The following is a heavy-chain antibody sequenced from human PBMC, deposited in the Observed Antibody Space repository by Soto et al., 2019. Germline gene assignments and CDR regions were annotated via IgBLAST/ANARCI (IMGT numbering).Heavy chain of an antibody. CDR3: AREYSSSSSFDY. D-gene: IGHD6-6*01. V-gene: IGHV4-61*01. Sequence: SETLSLPCTVSGGSVSSGSYYWSWIRQPPGKGLEWIGYIYYSGSTNYNPSLKSRVTISVDTSKNQFSLKLSSVTAADTAVYYCAREYSSSSSFDYWGQGTLVTVSS. CDR2: IYYSGST. CDR1: GGSVSSGSYY. J-gene: IGHJ4*02.